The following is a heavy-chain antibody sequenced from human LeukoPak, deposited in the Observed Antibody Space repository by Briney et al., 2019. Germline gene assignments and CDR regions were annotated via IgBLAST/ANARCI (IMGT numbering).Heavy chain of an antibody. V-gene: IGHV3-7*01. Sequence: GGSLRLSCAASGFTFSSYSMNWVRQAPGKGLEWVANTREDGSEKYYVDSVKGRFTVSRDNAKNSLYLQMNSLRAEDTAVYYCARELAGHYYGSGSSFDYWGQGTLVTVSS. CDR2: TREDGSEK. J-gene: IGHJ4*02. D-gene: IGHD3-10*01. CDR3: ARELAGHYYGSGSSFDY. CDR1: GFTFSSYS.